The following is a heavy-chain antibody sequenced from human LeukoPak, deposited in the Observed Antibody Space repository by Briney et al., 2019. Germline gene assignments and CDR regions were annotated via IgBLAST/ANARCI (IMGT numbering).Heavy chain of an antibody. V-gene: IGHV4-4*07. CDR1: GGSISTFY. CDR3: ARDRVHHYDSSGYYYEAPQYYFDY. Sequence: SETLSHTCTVSGGSISTFYWSWIRQPAGKGLEWIGHIYTRGSTNYNPSLKSRVTMSVDTSKNQFSLKLSSVTAADTAVYYCARDRVHHYDSSGYYYEAPQYYFDYWGQGTLVTVSS. D-gene: IGHD3-22*01. CDR2: IYTRGST. J-gene: IGHJ4*02.